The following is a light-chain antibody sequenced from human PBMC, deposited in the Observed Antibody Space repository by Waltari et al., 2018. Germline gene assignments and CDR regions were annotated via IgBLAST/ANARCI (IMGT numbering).Light chain of an antibody. CDR2: LDS. CDR1: NIRSRR. J-gene: IGLJ3*02. Sequence: SSVLTQAPSVSVAPGQPATVTCAGANIRSRRVHWYQQKPGRAPVLVVYLDSDRPSGIPGRFSGSKSGNAATLTISRVEAGDEADYYCHVWDANTVMFGGGTKLTVL. V-gene: IGLV3-21*02. CDR3: HVWDANTVM.